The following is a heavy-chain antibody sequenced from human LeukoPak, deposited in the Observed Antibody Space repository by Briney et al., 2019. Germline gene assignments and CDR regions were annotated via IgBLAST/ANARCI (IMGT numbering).Heavy chain of an antibody. CDR3: ARWFCTSTTCYYDY. J-gene: IGHJ4*02. V-gene: IGHV3-53*01. CDR1: GFTVSSNY. D-gene: IGHD2-2*01. CDR2: IYSGGST. Sequence: PGGSLRLSCAASGFTVSSNYMSWVRQAPGKGLEWVSVIYSGGSTYYADSVKGRFTISRDNSKNTLSLQMNSLRADDTAVYYCARWFCTSTTCYYDYWGQGTLVTVSS.